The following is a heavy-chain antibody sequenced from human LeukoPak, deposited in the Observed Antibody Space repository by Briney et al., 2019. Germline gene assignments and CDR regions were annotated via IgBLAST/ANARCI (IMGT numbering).Heavy chain of an antibody. CDR2: IGPTGSNT. CDR1: GFTFSSYA. V-gene: IGHV3-23*01. D-gene: IGHD3-10*01. CDR3: SKGSVSYYYEY. J-gene: IGHJ4*02. Sequence: GGSLRLSCAASGFTFSSYAMSWVRQAPGKGLEWVASIGPTGSNTYYPESVKGRFTISRDNSKNTLSLQMNSLRAEDTAVYYCSKGSVSYYYEYWDQGTLVTVSS.